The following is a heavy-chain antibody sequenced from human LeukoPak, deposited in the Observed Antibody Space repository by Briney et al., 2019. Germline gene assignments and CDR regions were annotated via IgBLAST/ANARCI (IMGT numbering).Heavy chain of an antibody. V-gene: IGHV4-31*03. J-gene: IGHJ4*02. Sequence: SQTLSLTRTVPGGSISSGGYYWSWIRQHPGKGLEWIGYIYYSGSTYYNPSLKSRVSISVDTSKNQLSLKLSSVTAADTAVYFCARFTSVATIRQPGRYYFDYWGQGTLVTVSS. D-gene: IGHD6-19*01. CDR3: ARFTSVATIRQPGRYYFDY. CDR2: IYYSGST. CDR1: GGSISSGGYY.